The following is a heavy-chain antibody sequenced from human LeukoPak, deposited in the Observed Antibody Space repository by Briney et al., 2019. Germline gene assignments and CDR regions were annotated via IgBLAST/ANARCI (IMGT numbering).Heavy chain of an antibody. CDR1: GFTFSSYS. V-gene: IGHV3-21*01. D-gene: IGHD6-19*01. Sequence: TAGGSLRLSCAASGFTFSSYSMNWVRQAPGKGLEWVSSISSSSSYIYYADSVKGRFTISRDNAENSLYLQMNSLRAEDTAVYYCARGYSSGWYLDYWGQGTLVTVSS. J-gene: IGHJ4*02. CDR2: ISSSSSYI. CDR3: ARGYSSGWYLDY.